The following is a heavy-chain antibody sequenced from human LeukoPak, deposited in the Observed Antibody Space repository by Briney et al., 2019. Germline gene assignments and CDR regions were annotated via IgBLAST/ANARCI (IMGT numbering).Heavy chain of an antibody. V-gene: IGHV3-23*01. D-gene: IGHD2-2*01. J-gene: IGHJ4*02. CDR1: GFTFSSYA. CDR2: ISASGGSK. Sequence: GGSLRLSCAASGFTFSSYAMSWVRQAPGKGLEWVSAISASGGSKYYADSVKGRFTISRDNSKNTLYLQMNSLRAEHTAVYYCAKSPIVVVPAGHNPLDYWGQGTLVTVSS. CDR3: AKSPIVVVPAGHNPLDY.